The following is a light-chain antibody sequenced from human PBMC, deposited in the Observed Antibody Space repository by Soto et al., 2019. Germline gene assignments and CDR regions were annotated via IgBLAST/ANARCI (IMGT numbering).Light chain of an antibody. CDR3: FSYAGSSTLGV. CDR2: DVS. Sequence: QSALTQPRSVSGSPGQSVTNSCTGTSSDVGGYNYVSWYQHHPGKAPKLMIYDVSKRPSGVPDRFSGSKSGNTASLTISGLQAEDEADYHCFSYAGSSTLGVFGGGTKLTVL. V-gene: IGLV2-11*01. CDR1: SSDVGGYNY. J-gene: IGLJ2*01.